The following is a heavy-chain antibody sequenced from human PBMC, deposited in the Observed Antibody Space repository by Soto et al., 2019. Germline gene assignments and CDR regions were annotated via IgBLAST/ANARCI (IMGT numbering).Heavy chain of an antibody. CDR1: GFSLSTTNMA. CDR2: IYWDDDK. J-gene: IGHJ4*02. CDR3: ARIFNSHSGSYRYFEF. D-gene: IGHD3-16*02. V-gene: IGHV2-5*02. Sequence: QITLKESGPTLVEPTQTLTLTCSFAGFSLSTTNMAVGCIRQPQGKALECLTHIYWDDDKRYSPSLEIRLTITKDTSKNQVVLTMTHMAPADTATYFCARIFNSHSGSYRYFEFWGQGTLVPVSS.